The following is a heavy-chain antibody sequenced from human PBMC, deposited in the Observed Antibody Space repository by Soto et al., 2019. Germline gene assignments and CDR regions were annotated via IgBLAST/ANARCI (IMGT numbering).Heavy chain of an antibody. D-gene: IGHD6-19*01. V-gene: IGHV3-33*01. CDR2: IWYDGTNK. CDR1: GFTFSSYG. J-gene: IGHJ4*02. Sequence: QVQLEESGGGVVQPGRSLRLSCAASGFTFSSYGMHWVRQAPGKGLEWVTSIWYDGTNKYYGDSVKGRFTISRDNSKNTLYLQMNSLRVEDSAVYYCARDRRYGKWLADYWGQGTLVTVSS. CDR3: ARDRRYGKWLADY.